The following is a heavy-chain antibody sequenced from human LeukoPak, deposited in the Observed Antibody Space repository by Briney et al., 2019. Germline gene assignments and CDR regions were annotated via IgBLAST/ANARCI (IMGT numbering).Heavy chain of an antibody. CDR2: IIPILGIA. V-gene: IGHV1-69*04. Sequence: GASVKVSCKASGGTFSSYAISWVRQAPGQGLEWMGRIIPILGIANYAQKFQGRVTITADKSTSTAYKELSSLRSEDTAVYYCARTPVAGSYYFDYWGQGTLVTVSS. J-gene: IGHJ4*02. CDR1: GGTFSSYA. D-gene: IGHD6-19*01. CDR3: ARTPVAGSYYFDY.